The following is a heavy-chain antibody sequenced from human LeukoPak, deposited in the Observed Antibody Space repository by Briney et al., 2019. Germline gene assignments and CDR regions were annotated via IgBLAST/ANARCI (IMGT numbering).Heavy chain of an antibody. D-gene: IGHD3-22*01. CDR3: ARAYYYDSSGYYYPTPADY. Sequence: ASVKVSCKASGGTFSSYGISWVRQAPGQGLEWMGWISAYNGNTNYAQKLQGRVTMTTDTSTSTPYMELRSLRSDDTAVYYCARAYYYDSSGYYYPTPADYWGQGTLVTVSS. V-gene: IGHV1-18*01. J-gene: IGHJ4*02. CDR1: GGTFSSYG. CDR2: ISAYNGNT.